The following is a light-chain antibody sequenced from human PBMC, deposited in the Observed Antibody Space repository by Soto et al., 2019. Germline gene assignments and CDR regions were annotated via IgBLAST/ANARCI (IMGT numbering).Light chain of an antibody. J-gene: IGLJ3*02. Sequence: QSALTQPASVSGSPGQSITISCTGTSSDVGGYNYVSWYQQYPGKAPKLMIYEVSNRPSGVSNRFSGSKSGNTASLTISGHQAEDEADYYCSSYTSSSPRVFGGGTKLTVL. CDR2: EVS. CDR3: SSYTSSSPRV. V-gene: IGLV2-14*01. CDR1: SSDVGGYNY.